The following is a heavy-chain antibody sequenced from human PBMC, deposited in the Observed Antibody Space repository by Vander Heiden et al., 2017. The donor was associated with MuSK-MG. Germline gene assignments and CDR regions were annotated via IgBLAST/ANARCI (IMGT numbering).Heavy chain of an antibody. Sequence: QVQLPQWGAGLLKASQTLSLTCAVYAGSFCGYYWSWIRRPAGRGLEWIGEINHSGSTNYNQSLKSRVTISVDTSKNQFSLKLSSVTAADTAVYYCARGQYYYDSSGYYVYWGQGTLVTVSS. CDR2: INHSGST. V-gene: IGHV4-34*01. J-gene: IGHJ4*02. D-gene: IGHD3-22*01. CDR3: ARGQYYYDSSGYYVY. CDR1: AGSFCGYY.